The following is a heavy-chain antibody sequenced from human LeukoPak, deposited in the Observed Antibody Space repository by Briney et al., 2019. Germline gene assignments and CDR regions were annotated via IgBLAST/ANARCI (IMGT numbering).Heavy chain of an antibody. CDR3: VKGHSGGVAQTFQFDC. CDR2: ITRSGDST. J-gene: IGHJ4*02. V-gene: IGHV3-64D*09. D-gene: IGHD3-16*01. Sequence: GGSLRLSCSASGFTFSDHGMHWVRQAPGKGLEYVSTITRSGDSTYYVDSVKGRFTISRDNPKNTLHLQMSSLRPEDTALYYCVKGHSGGVAQTFQFDCWGQGTLVTVSS. CDR1: GFTFSDHG.